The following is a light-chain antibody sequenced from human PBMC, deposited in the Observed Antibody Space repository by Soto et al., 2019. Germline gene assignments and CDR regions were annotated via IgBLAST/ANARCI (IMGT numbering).Light chain of an antibody. CDR1: QSVTSNY. Sequence: EIVLTQSPGALSLSPGERATLSCRASQSVTSNYFAWYQQKPGQAPRLLIYGASSRATGIPDRFSGSGAGTDFTLTISRLEPEDFAVYYCQQYGSSPRTFGQGTKVEIK. CDR2: GAS. CDR3: QQYGSSPRT. V-gene: IGKV3-20*01. J-gene: IGKJ1*01.